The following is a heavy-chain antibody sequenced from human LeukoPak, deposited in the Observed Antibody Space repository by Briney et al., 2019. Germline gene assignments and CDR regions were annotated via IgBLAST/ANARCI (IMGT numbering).Heavy chain of an antibody. Sequence: SGRSLRLSCAAPGFALDAFGIHWVRQAPGKGLEWVAVISSDGSKEYYGDSVKGRFTISRDNSKNMLYLQMNSLRAEDSGVYYCAKSGGYCTDGICYHFDYWGQGTLVTVSS. CDR2: ISSDGSKE. J-gene: IGHJ4*02. CDR1: GFALDAFG. V-gene: IGHV3-30*18. D-gene: IGHD2-8*01. CDR3: AKSGGYCTDGICYHFDY.